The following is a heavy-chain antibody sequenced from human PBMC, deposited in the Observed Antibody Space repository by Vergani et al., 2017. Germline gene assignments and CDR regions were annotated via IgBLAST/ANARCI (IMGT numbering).Heavy chain of an antibody. V-gene: IGHV4-4*07. CDR3: ARDGMSPAEIDPKNAFHV. D-gene: IGHD1-14*01. Sequence: QVQLQESGPGLVKPSETLSLTCIVSGGSISPYYWSWIRQPAGKGLEWIGRIYTSESTNYNPSLKSRVTMSVDTSKNQFSLRLTSATAADTAVYFCARDGMSPAEIDPKNAFHVWGQGTRVSV. J-gene: IGHJ3*01. CDR2: IYTSEST. CDR1: GGSISPYY.